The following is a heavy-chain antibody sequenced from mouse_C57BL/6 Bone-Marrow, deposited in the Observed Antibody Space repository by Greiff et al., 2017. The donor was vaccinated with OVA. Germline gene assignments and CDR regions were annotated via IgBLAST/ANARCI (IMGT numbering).Heavy chain of an antibody. V-gene: IGHV1-63*01. J-gene: IGHJ2*01. CDR2: IYPGGGYT. Sequence: QVQLQQSGAELVRPGTSVKMSCKASGYTFTNYWIGWAKQRPGHGLEWIGDIYPGGGYTNYNEKFKGKATLTADKSSSTAYMQFSILTSEDSAIYDCARTDVSSYGGYYFDYWGQGTTLTVSS. CDR3: ARTDVSSYGGYYFDY. CDR1: GYTFTNYW. D-gene: IGHD1-1*01.